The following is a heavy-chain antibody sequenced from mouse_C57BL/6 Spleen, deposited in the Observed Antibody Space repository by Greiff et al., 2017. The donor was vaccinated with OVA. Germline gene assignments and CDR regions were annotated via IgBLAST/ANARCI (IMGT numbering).Heavy chain of an antibody. CDR3: ARYGYDTYYFDY. CDR2: IYPGDGDT. V-gene: IGHV1-82*01. D-gene: IGHD2-2*01. J-gene: IGHJ2*01. Sequence: VHLVESGPELVKPGASVKISCKASGYAFSSSWMNWVKQRPGKGLEWIGRIYPGDGDTNYNGKFKGKATLTADKSSSTAYMQLSSLTSEDSAVYFCARYGYDTYYFDYWGQGTTLTVSS. CDR1: GYAFSSSW.